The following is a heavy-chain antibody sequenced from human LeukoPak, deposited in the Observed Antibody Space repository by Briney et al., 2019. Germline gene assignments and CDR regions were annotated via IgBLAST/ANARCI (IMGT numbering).Heavy chain of an antibody. CDR1: SYSISSGYY. Sequence: PSETLSLTCAVSSYSISSGYYWGWIRQPPGKGLEWIGSIYHSGSTYYNPSLKSRVTISVDTSKNQFSLKLSSVTAADTAVYYCARLAVRPFYYMDVWGKGTTVTASS. D-gene: IGHD2-2*01. CDR2: IYHSGST. V-gene: IGHV4-38-2*01. CDR3: ARLAVRPFYYMDV. J-gene: IGHJ6*03.